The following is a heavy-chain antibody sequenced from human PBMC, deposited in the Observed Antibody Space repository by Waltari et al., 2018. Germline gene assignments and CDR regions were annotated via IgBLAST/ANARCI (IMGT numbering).Heavy chain of an antibody. D-gene: IGHD4-17*01. J-gene: IGHJ4*02. Sequence: QVQLVQSGAEVKKPGASVKVSCKASGYTFTSYYMHRVRQAPGQGLEWMGIINPSGGSTSYAQKFQGRVTMTRDTSTSTVYMELSSLRSEDTAVYYCAREGTTGVPADYWGQGTLVTVSS. V-gene: IGHV1-46*01. CDR1: GYTFTSYY. CDR3: AREGTTGVPADY. CDR2: INPSGGST.